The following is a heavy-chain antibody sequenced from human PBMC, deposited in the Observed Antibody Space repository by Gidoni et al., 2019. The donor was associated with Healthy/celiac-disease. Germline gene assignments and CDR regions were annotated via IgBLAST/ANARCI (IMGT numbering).Heavy chain of an antibody. V-gene: IGHV1-69*01. J-gene: IGHJ4*02. Sequence: QVQLVQSGAEVKKPGPSVKVSCQPPGGTFSSYAISWVRQATGQGLEWMGGIIPIFGTANYAQKFQGRVTITADESTSTAYMELSSLRSEDTAVYYCAGFERLYFDYWGQGTLVTVSS. CDR2: IIPIFGTA. CDR3: AGFERLYFDY. D-gene: IGHD1-1*01. CDR1: GGTFSSYA.